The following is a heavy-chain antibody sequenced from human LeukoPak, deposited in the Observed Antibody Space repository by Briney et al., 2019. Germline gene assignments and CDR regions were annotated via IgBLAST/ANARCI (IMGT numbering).Heavy chain of an antibody. J-gene: IGHJ5*02. D-gene: IGHD6-13*01. CDR1: GGSISSSSYY. CDR3: ARDSSTWYEEGHWFDP. Sequence: SETLSLTCTVSGGSISSSSYYWGWIRQPPGKGLEWIGSIYYSGSTYYNPSLKSRVTISVDMSKNQFSLKLSSVTAADTAVYYCARDSSTWYEEGHWFDPWGQGTLVTVSS. CDR2: IYYSGST. V-gene: IGHV4-39*07.